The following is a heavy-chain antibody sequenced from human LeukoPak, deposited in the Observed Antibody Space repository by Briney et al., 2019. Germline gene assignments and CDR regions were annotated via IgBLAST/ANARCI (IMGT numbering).Heavy chain of an antibody. V-gene: IGHV4-59*01. CDR1: GGSISSYY. Sequence: SETLSLTCTVSGGSISSYYCSWIRQLPGKGLEWIGYIYYSGSTNYNPSLKSRVTISVDTSKIQFSLKLSSVTAADTAVYYCASGVWGSHRYGAWGQGTLVTVSS. J-gene: IGHJ4*02. CDR2: IYYSGST. CDR3: ASGVWGSHRYGA. D-gene: IGHD3-16*02.